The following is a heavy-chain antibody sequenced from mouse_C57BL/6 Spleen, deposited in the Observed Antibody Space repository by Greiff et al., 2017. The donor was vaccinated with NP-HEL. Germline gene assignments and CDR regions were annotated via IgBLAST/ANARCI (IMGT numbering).Heavy chain of an antibody. J-gene: IGHJ3*01. D-gene: IGHD2-13*01. CDR1: GYTFTSYW. Sequence: QVQLQQPGTELVKPGASVKLSCKASGYTFTSYWMHWVKQRPGQGLEWIGNINPSNGGTNYNETFKSKATLTVDKSSSTAYMQLSSLTSEDAAVYYCAGSYCGDYLWFAYWGQGTLVTVSA. CDR2: INPSNGGT. CDR3: AGSYCGDYLWFAY. V-gene: IGHV1-53*01.